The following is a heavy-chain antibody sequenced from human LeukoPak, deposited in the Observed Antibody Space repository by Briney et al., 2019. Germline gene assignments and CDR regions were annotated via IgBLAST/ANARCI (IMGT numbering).Heavy chain of an antibody. Sequence: GGSLRLSCEASGFTFSSYAMSWVRQAPGEGLQWVSGISGSGSSTYYADSVRGRFTISRDNSKNTMYLQMSSLRAEDTAVYYCVRRGLIVTEYLEKWGQGTLVIVSS. CDR1: GFTFSSYA. J-gene: IGHJ1*01. CDR3: VRRGLIVTEYLEK. CDR2: ISGSGSST. D-gene: IGHD3-10*01. V-gene: IGHV3-23*01.